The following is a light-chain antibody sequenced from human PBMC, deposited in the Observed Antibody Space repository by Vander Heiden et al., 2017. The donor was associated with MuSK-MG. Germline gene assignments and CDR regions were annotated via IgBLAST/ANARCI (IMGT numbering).Light chain of an antibody. CDR1: QSISSY. J-gene: IGKJ5*01. V-gene: IGKV1-39*01. CDR3: QQSYSTPST. CDR2: AAA. Sequence: DIQMTQPPSSLSASVGDRVTIPCWASQSISSYLDWYQQKPGKAPKLLIYAAASLQSGVPSRFSGSGSGTDFTLTISSLQPEEFATYYCQQSYSTPSTFGQGTRLEIK.